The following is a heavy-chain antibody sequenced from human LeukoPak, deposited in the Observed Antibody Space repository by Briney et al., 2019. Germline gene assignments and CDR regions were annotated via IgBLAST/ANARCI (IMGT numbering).Heavy chain of an antibody. CDR3: ARSNTPGIAVAGTGFDY. CDR1: GGSFSGYC. J-gene: IGHJ4*02. Sequence: SGTLSLTCAVYGGSFSGYCWSWIRQPPGKGLEWIGEINHSGSTNYNPSLKSRVTISVDTSKNQFSLKLSSVTAADTAVYYCARSNTPGIAVAGTGFDYWGQGTLVTVSS. V-gene: IGHV4-34*01. CDR2: INHSGST. D-gene: IGHD6-19*01.